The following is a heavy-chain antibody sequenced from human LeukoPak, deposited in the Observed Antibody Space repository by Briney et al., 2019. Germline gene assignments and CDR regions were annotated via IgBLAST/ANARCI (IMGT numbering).Heavy chain of an antibody. CDR1: GFTFGDYA. CDR3: TRDVYSSSLRY. D-gene: IGHD6-13*01. J-gene: IGHJ4*02. CDR2: IRGKAYGGST. Sequence: GGSLRLSCTASGFTFGDYAMSWFRQAPGKGLEWVGLIRGKAYGGSTEYAASVKGRFTISRDDSKSIAYLQMNSLKTEDTAVYYCTRDVYSSSLRYWGQGTLVTVSS. V-gene: IGHV3-49*03.